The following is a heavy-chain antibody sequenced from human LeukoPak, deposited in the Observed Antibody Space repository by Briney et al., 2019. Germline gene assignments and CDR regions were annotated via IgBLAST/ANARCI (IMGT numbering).Heavy chain of an antibody. CDR1: GFTFSSYW. CDR2: INSDGSST. J-gene: IGHJ4*02. Sequence: PGGSLRLSCAASGFTFSSYWMHWVRHAPGKGLVWVSRINSDGSSTSYADSVKGRFTISRDNAKNTLHLQMNSLRAEDTAVYYCARVGYDFLTGYYYFDYWGQGTLVTVSS. CDR3: ARVGYDFLTGYYYFDY. V-gene: IGHV3-74*01. D-gene: IGHD3/OR15-3a*01.